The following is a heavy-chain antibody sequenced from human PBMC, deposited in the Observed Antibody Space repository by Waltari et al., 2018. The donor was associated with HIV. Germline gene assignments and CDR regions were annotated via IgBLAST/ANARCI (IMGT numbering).Heavy chain of an antibody. D-gene: IGHD6-6*01. Sequence: VQLVASGGGVVQPGKSLSPSCVASGFTLTNYAMYWVRRAPGKGPEGVAVLSHDGKNHFHADSVKGRFTISRDNSKNTVYLQMDSLRFEDTGVYYCARDGAWDTDGVIEYHVLDVWGQGITVTVSS. CDR2: LSHDGKNH. CDR1: GFTLTNYA. V-gene: IGHV3-30*01. J-gene: IGHJ6*02. CDR3: ARDGAWDTDGVIEYHVLDV.